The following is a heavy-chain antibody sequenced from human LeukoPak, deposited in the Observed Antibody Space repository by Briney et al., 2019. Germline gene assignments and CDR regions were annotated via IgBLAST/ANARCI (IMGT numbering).Heavy chain of an antibody. Sequence: SETLSLTCTVSDDSITMYYWTWIRQPPGKGLEWIGYVDHTGSTNFNPSLNGRVSISRDTPKNLFSLRLRSVTAADTAVYFCARGRVSSSTWYSTYYYYFYMDVWGKGTTVTVSS. CDR2: VDHTGST. CDR3: ARGRVSSSTWYSTYYYYFYMDV. J-gene: IGHJ6*03. V-gene: IGHV4-59*01. CDR1: DDSITMYY. D-gene: IGHD1-1*01.